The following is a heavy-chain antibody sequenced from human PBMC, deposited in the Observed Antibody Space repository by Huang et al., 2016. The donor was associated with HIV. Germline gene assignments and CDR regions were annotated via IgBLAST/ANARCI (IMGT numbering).Heavy chain of an antibody. D-gene: IGHD3-22*01. CDR1: GGSFSGHY. J-gene: IGHJ3*02. CDR3: ARMFKYDSGGYWGNDAFDI. V-gene: IGHV4-34*02. Sequence: QVQLQQWGAELLKPSETLSLTCAVSGGSFSGHYWTWIRQPPGRGLEGFGEISDSGSTTSNPSLKSRFTISVDTSQGQFSLKLNSVTAADTAIYYCARMFKYDSGGYWGNDAFDIWGQGTMVTVSS. CDR2: ISDSGST.